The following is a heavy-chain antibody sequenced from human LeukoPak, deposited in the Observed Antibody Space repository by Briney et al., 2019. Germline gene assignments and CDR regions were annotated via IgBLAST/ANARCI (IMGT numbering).Heavy chain of an antibody. CDR1: GFTFSTYG. Sequence: GGSLRLSCAASGFTFSTYGMHWVRQAPGKGLEWVAVISYDGSNKYYADCVKGRFTISRDNSKNTLYLQINSLRAEDTAVYYCAKDYHGYSYGYGYYYYGMDVWGKGTTVTVSS. CDR3: AKDYHGYSYGYGYYYYGMDV. CDR2: ISYDGSNK. V-gene: IGHV3-30*18. J-gene: IGHJ6*04. D-gene: IGHD5-18*01.